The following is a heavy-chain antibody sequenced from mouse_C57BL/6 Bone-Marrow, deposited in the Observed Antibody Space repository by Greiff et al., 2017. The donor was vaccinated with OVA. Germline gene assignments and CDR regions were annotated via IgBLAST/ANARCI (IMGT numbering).Heavy chain of an antibody. Sequence: QVQLQPSGPELVKPGASVKISCKASGYAFSSSWMNWVKQRPGKGLEWIGRIYPGDGDTNYNGKFKGKATLTADKSSSTAYMQLSSLTSEDSAVYFCARSFTTVVATNAYWGQGTLVTVSA. J-gene: IGHJ3*01. D-gene: IGHD1-1*01. CDR3: ARSFTTVVATNAY. V-gene: IGHV1-82*01. CDR1: GYAFSSSW. CDR2: IYPGDGDT.